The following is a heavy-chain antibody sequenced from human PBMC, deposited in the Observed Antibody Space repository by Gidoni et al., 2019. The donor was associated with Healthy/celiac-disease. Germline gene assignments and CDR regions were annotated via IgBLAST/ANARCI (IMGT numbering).Heavy chain of an antibody. V-gene: IGHV3-49*03. Sequence: EVQLVASGGGLVQPGRSLRLSCTASGFTFGDYAMSWFRQAPGKGLEWVGLIRSKAYGGTTEYAASVKGRFTISRDDSKSIAYLQMNSLKTEDTAVYYCTSSYSSGWYFADQEFDYWGQGTLVTVSS. CDR1: GFTFGDYA. D-gene: IGHD6-19*01. CDR3: TSSYSSGWYFADQEFDY. CDR2: IRSKAYGGTT. J-gene: IGHJ4*02.